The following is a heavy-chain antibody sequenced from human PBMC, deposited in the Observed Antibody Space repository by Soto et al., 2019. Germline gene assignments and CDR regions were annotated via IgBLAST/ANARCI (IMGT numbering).Heavy chain of an antibody. D-gene: IGHD3-10*01. CDR2: TRNKANSYTT. J-gene: IGHJ4*02. CDR3: ARASGGATTLYYFDC. Sequence: PGGSLRLSCVASGFTFSDHYMDWVRQAPGRGLEWVGRTRNKANSYTTEYAASVRGRFTISRDNSKNSLYLQMNSLKTEDTAVYYCARASGGATTLYYFDCWGQGT. CDR1: GFTFSDHY. V-gene: IGHV3-72*01.